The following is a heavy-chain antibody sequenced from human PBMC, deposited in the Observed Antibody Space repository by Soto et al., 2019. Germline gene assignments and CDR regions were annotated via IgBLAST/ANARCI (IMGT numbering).Heavy chain of an antibody. V-gene: IGHV1-18*01. CDR2: ISAYNGNT. J-gene: IGHJ5*02. Sequence: ASVKLSCKASGYTFTSYGISWVRQAPGQGLEWMGWISAYNGNTNYAQKLQGRVTMTTDTSTSTAYMELSSLRSEDTAVYYCARVVKNFSGSVDTWFDPWRELTQVTVCS. CDR3: ARVVKNFSGSVDTWFDP. D-gene: IGHD3-10*01. CDR1: GYTFTSYG.